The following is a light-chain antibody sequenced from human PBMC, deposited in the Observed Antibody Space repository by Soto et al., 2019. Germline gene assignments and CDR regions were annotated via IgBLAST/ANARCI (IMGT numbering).Light chain of an antibody. CDR3: QQSDNLPLT. Sequence: DTQMTQSPSSLSASVGDRVTIICQASQGIAKYLHWYQQKPGKAPKLLIYHASNLQTGVPSRFSGSGSGTDFTFTISSLQPEDIATYYCQQSDNLPLTFGGGTKVEI. CDR1: QGIAKY. J-gene: IGKJ4*01. CDR2: HAS. V-gene: IGKV1-33*01.